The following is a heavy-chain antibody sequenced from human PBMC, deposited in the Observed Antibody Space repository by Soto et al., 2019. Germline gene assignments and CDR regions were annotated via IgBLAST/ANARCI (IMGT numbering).Heavy chain of an antibody. Sequence: QVQLQQWGAGLLKPSETLSLTCAVYGGSFSGYYWSWIRQPPGKGLEWIGEISHSGRTNYNPSPKSRVTISVDTSKNQFSLKLGSVTAADTAVYYCASMDSSSSGAFDIWGQGTMVTVSS. CDR3: ASMDSSSSGAFDI. V-gene: IGHV4-34*01. CDR1: GGSFSGYY. J-gene: IGHJ3*02. D-gene: IGHD6-6*01. CDR2: ISHSGRT.